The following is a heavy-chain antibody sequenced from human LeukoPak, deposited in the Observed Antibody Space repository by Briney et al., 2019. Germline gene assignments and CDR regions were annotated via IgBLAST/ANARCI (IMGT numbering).Heavy chain of an antibody. J-gene: IGHJ4*02. CDR2: IYTSGST. CDR3: ARDGTQLWASGYFDY. Sequence: GSLRLSCAASGFTFSNAWMSWIRQPAGKGLEWIGRIYTSGSTNYNPSLKSRVTISVDTSKNQFSLKLSSVTAADTAVYYCARDGTQLWASGYFDYWGQGTLVTVSS. D-gene: IGHD5-18*01. V-gene: IGHV4-4*07. CDR1: GFTFSNAW.